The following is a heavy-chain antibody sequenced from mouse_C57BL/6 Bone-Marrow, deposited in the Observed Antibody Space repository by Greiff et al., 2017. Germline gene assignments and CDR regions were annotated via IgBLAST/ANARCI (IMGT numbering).Heavy chain of an antibody. V-gene: IGHV1-42*01. J-gene: IGHJ4*01. D-gene: IGHD1-1*01. CDR2: ITPSTVGT. CDR3: ARSRYYGSSYKDYYAMDY. Sequence: VQLQQSGPELVKPGASVRISCKASGYSFTGYYLNGVKKSPEKTLDWIGEITPSTVGTTYNQKFKAKATLTVDKSSSTAYMQLKGLTSEDSAVYYCARSRYYGSSYKDYYAMDYWGQGTSVTVSS. CDR1: GYSFTGYY.